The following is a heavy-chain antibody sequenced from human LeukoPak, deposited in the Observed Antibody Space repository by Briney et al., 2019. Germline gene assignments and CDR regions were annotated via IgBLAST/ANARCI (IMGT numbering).Heavy chain of an antibody. Sequence: SETLSLTCTVSGGSISSYYWSWIRQPPGKGLEWIGYIYYSGSTNYNPSLKSRVTISVDTSKNQFSLKLSSVTAADTAVYYCARGLLDGYTHPAAFDIWGQGTMVTVPS. CDR1: GGSISSYY. J-gene: IGHJ3*02. CDR2: IYYSGST. D-gene: IGHD5-24*01. V-gene: IGHV4-59*01. CDR3: ARGLLDGYTHPAAFDI.